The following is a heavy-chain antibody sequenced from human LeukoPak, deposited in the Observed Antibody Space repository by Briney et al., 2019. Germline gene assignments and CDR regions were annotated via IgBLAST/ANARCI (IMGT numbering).Heavy chain of an antibody. D-gene: IGHD2-15*01. CDR3: TRSAAGVVGAADY. CDR1: GGSISNYY. CDR2: IYYSGST. Sequence: SETLSLTCTVSGGSISNYYWSWIRQPPGKDLEWIGYIYYSGSTNYNPSFKSRVTISVDTSKNQFSLSLNSVTAADTAVYYCTRSAAGVVGAADYWGRGTLVTVSS. V-gene: IGHV4-59*01. J-gene: IGHJ4*02.